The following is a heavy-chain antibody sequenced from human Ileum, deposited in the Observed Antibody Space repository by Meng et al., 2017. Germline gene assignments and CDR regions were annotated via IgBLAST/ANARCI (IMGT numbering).Heavy chain of an antibody. CDR2: IGKAGDT. D-gene: IGHD6-19*01. V-gene: IGHV3-13*01. CDR1: GFTFSNYD. CDR3: ARESMDTDSSGWYDWYFDL. Sequence: GGSLRLSCEASGFTFSNYDFHWVRQAPGKGLEWVSAIGKAGDTYYPGSVKGRFTMSRENAKNSVYLQMNSLTAGDTAVYYCARESMDTDSSGWYDWYFDLWGHGTLVTVSS. J-gene: IGHJ2*01.